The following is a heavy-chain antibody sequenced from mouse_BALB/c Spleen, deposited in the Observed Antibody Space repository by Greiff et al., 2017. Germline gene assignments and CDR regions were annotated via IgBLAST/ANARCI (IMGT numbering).Heavy chain of an antibody. V-gene: IGHV8-12*01. Sequence: QVTLKVSGPGILQPSQTLSLTCSFSGFSLSTSGMGVSWIRQPSGKGLEWLAHIYWDDDKRYNPSLKSRLTISKDTSSNQVFLKITSVDTADTATYYCARTHYGSSSDYWGQGTTLTVSS. CDR2: IYWDDDK. D-gene: IGHD1-1*01. CDR3: ARTHYGSSSDY. CDR1: GFSLSTSGMG. J-gene: IGHJ2*01.